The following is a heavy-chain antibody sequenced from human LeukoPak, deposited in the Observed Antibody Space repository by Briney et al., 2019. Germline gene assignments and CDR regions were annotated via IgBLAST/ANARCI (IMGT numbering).Heavy chain of an antibody. CDR2: ISAYSGNT. J-gene: IGHJ4*02. CDR3: ARVPYYDILTSYFDY. CDR1: GYTFTSYG. D-gene: IGHD3-9*01. Sequence: ASVKVSCKASGYTFTSYGISWVRQAPGQGLEWMGWISAYSGNTNYAQKLQGRVTMTTDTSTSTAYMELRSLRSDDTAVYYCARVPYYDILTSYFDYWGQGTLVTVSS. V-gene: IGHV1-18*01.